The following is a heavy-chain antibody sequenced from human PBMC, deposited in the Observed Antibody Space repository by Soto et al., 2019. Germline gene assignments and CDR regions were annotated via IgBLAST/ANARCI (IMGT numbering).Heavy chain of an antibody. Sequence: SETLSLTCTVSGGSISSISNHYCSWIRLPPGKGLEWIGYISKSGYTSYNPSLKSRVMLSVDTSKNQCSLKLSSVTAADTAVYYCARGRGSYGSGSYWYNWFDPWGQGTLVTVSS. CDR2: ISKSGYT. D-gene: IGHD3-10*01. J-gene: IGHJ5*02. CDR3: ARGRGSYGSGSYWYNWFDP. CDR1: GGSISSISNHY. V-gene: IGHV4-61*05.